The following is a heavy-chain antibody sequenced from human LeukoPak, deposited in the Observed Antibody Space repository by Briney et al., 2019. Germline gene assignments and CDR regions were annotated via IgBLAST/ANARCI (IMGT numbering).Heavy chain of an antibody. V-gene: IGHV3-66*01. CDR2: IYSGGST. CDR1: GFTVSSNY. Sequence: GGSLRLSCAASGFTVSSNYMSWVRQAPGKGLEWVSVIYSGGSTYYADSVKGRFTISRDNSKNTLYLQMNSLRAEDTAVYYCARGGGYDFWSGYYTYWGQGTLVTVSS. J-gene: IGHJ4*02. D-gene: IGHD3-3*01. CDR3: ARGGGYDFWSGYYTY.